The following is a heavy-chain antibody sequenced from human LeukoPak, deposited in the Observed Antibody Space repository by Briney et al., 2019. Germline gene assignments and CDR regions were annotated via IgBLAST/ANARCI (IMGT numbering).Heavy chain of an antibody. CDR3: ATGWYFDF. Sequence: GGSLRLSCAGSGFTFSNAWMNWVRQAPGKGLEWVGRIKRKANGGTIDYAAPVTGRFTISRDDSKNTLSLQMDSLKIEDTAVYYCATGWYFDFWGRGTLVTVSS. J-gene: IGHJ2*01. CDR1: GFTFSNAW. CDR2: IKRKANGGTI. V-gene: IGHV3-15*01.